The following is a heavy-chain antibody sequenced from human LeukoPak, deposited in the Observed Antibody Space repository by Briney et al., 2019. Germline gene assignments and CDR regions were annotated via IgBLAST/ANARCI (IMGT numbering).Heavy chain of an antibody. Sequence: ASVKVSCKVSGYTLTELSMHWVRQAPGKGLEWMGGFDPENGETIYAQKFQGRVTMTEGTSTDTAYMELNSVRSEDTALYYCATDRGYWGQGTLVTVSS. J-gene: IGHJ4*02. CDR1: GYTLTELS. CDR2: FDPENGET. CDR3: ATDRGY. V-gene: IGHV1-24*01.